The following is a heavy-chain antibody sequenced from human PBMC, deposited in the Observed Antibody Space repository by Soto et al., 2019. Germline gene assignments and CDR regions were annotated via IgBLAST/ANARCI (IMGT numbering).Heavy chain of an antibody. CDR1: GGIFSTYA. J-gene: IGHJ4*02. CDR3: ARDRDDYGSGNYYNRIDF. CDR2: IIPIFGTS. D-gene: IGHD3-10*01. V-gene: IGHV1-69*01. Sequence: QVQLVQSGAEVKKPGSSVKVSCKASGGIFSTYAISWLRQAPGQGLEWMGGIIPIFGTSNYAQRFQGRGKITADESTSTAYMELSRLRSEDTAVYYCARDRDDYGSGNYYNRIDFWGQGTLVTVSS.